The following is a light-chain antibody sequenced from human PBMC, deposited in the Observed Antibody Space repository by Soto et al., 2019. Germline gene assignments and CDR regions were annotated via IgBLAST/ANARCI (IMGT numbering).Light chain of an antibody. J-gene: IGLJ2*01. V-gene: IGLV1-44*01. CDR1: SSNIETNT. Sequence: QSVLTQPPSASGTPGQRVTISCSGSSSNIETNTVDWYQHLPRTAPKVLIFNNNQRPSGVPDRFSGSKSGTSASLAISGLQSGDEADYYCAVWDDSLSGMVFGGGTKLTVL. CDR2: NNN. CDR3: AVWDDSLSGMV.